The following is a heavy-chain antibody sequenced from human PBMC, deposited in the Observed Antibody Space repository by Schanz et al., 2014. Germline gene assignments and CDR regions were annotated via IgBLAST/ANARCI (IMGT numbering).Heavy chain of an antibody. CDR3: ARDVPINDY. CDR1: GYPFSNYG. D-gene: IGHD2-2*01. V-gene: IGHV1-18*01. CDR2: MSYNGNT. Sequence: QVQMVQSGAEVKKSGASVKVSCKASGYPFSNYGISWLRQAPGQGFEWMAWMSYNGNTKYAQSLQGRVTVTRDTSTSTSYMELRSLTSDDTAVYYCARDVPINDYWGQGTPXTVSS. J-gene: IGHJ4*02.